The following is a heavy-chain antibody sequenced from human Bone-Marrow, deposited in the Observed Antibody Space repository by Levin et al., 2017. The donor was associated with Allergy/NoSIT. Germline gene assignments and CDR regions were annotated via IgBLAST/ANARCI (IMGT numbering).Heavy chain of an antibody. V-gene: IGHV3-74*01. J-gene: IGHJ5*02. CDR2: INSDGSNT. Sequence: PGGSLRLSCEASGFSFNTYWMHWVRQEPGKGLVWVSRINSDGSNTLYADFAKGRFTISRDNAKNTVFLQMKSLRAEDTGVYYCVRDMVTWFNPWGQGLAVTVSS. CDR1: GFSFNTYW. CDR3: VRDMVTWFNP. D-gene: IGHD2-21*02.